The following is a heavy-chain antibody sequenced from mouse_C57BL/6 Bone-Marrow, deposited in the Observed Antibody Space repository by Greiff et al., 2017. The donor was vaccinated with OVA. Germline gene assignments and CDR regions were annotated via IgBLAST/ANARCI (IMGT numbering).Heavy chain of an antibody. D-gene: IGHD4-1*02. CDR3: APTGLYYAMDY. J-gene: IGHJ4*01. CDR1: GYTFTSYW. V-gene: IGHV1-64*01. CDR2: IHPNSGST. Sequence: QVQLQQPGAELVKPGASVKLSCKASGYTFTSYWMHWVKQRPGQGLEWIGMIHPNSGSTNYNEKFKSKATLTVDKSSSTAYMQLISLTSEDSAVYYCAPTGLYYAMDYWGQGTSVTVSS.